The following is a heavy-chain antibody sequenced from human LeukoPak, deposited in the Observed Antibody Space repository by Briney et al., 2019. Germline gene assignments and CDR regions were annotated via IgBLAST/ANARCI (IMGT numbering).Heavy chain of an antibody. CDR1: GYTFSTYG. CDR2: ISTYNGNT. V-gene: IGHV1-18*01. CDR3: ARAASYYYDSSGYYRPDDAFDI. J-gene: IGHJ3*02. Sequence: GASVKVSCTASGYTFSTYGISWVRQAPGQGLEWMGWISTYNGNTNYAQKVHGRVTMTTDTSTSTAYMELRSLRSDDTAVYYCARAASYYYDSSGYYRPDDAFDIWGQGTMVTVSS. D-gene: IGHD3-22*01.